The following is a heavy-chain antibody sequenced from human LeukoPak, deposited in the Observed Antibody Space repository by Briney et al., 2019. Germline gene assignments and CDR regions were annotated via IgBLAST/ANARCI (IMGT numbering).Heavy chain of an antibody. Sequence: QVQMVESGGSLVKPGVSLRLSRAASGFIFTDYYISWSRQAPGKGVAWNSYITNSGTTIYYADSVKGRFTISRDNAKNSLYLQMNSLRAEDTAVFFFTQKTAYEILTGYFQDWGQGTLVTVSS. CDR2: ITNSGTTI. CDR3: TQKTAYEILTGYFQD. J-gene: IGHJ1*01. V-gene: IGHV3-11*01. CDR1: GFIFTDYY. D-gene: IGHD3-9*01.